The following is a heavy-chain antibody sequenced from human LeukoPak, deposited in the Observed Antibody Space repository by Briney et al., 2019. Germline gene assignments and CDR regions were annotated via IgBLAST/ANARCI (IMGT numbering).Heavy chain of an antibody. Sequence: ASVKVSCKASGYTFTGYYMHWVRQAPGQGLEWMGWINPNSGGTSYAQKFQGRVTMTRDMSITTAYMELSRLRSDDTAVYYCARDSYLESVITNLGGGYWGQGTLVTVSS. CDR1: GYTFTGYY. V-gene: IGHV1-2*02. D-gene: IGHD3-16*01. CDR2: INPNSGGT. J-gene: IGHJ4*02. CDR3: ARDSYLESVITNLGGGY.